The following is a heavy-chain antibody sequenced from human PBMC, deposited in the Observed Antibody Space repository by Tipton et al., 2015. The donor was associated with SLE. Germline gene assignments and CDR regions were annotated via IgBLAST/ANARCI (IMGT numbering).Heavy chain of an antibody. J-gene: IGHJ6*02. CDR3: ARDGRVDHGMDV. CDR2: VIPIFNAA. CDR1: GGTFSSFA. Sequence: QLVQSGAEVKKPGSSVKVSCKASGGTFSSFAISWVRQAPGQGLEWMGTVIPIFNAANYAQKFQGRVTLTADEPTSTAFMEVSSLRSDDTAVYYCARDGRVDHGMDVWGQGTTVTVSS. V-gene: IGHV1-69*13.